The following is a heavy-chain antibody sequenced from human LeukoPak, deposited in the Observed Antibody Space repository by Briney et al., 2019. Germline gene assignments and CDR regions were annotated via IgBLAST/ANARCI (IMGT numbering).Heavy chain of an antibody. CDR3: ARGLTVYDYIWGSYRSRSWFDP. Sequence: GGSLRLSCAASGFTVSSNYMSWVRQAPGKGLEWVSVIYSGGSTYYADSVKGRFTISRDNSKNTLYLQMNSLRAADTAVYYCARGLTVYDYIWGSYRSRSWFDPWGQGTLVTVSS. CDR2: IYSGGST. CDR1: GFTVSSNY. V-gene: IGHV3-66*01. J-gene: IGHJ5*02. D-gene: IGHD3-16*02.